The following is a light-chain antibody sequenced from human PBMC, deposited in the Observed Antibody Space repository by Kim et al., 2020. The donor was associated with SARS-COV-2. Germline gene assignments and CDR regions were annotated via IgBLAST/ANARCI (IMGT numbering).Light chain of an antibody. CDR2: RDT. CDR3: QVWDSSTWV. CDR1: NIVTKN. V-gene: IGLV3-9*01. Sequence: SYELTQPLSVSVALGQTARITCGGNNIVTKNVHWYQQKPGQAPVLVMYRDTNRLSGIPERFSGSNSGNTATLTISRAQAGDEADYYCQVWDSSTWVFGGGTQLTVL. J-gene: IGLJ3*02.